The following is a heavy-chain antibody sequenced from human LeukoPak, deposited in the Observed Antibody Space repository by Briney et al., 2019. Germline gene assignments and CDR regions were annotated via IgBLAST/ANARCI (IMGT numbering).Heavy chain of an antibody. D-gene: IGHD3-22*01. CDR1: GFTFSNAW. V-gene: IGHV3-15*01. J-gene: IGHJ4*02. CDR3: TTDDEYYYDSSGYYFYSFGY. Sequence: GGSLRLSCAASGFTFSNAWMSWVRQAPGKGLEWVGRIKSKTDGGTTDYAAPVKGRFTISRDDSKNTLYLQMTSLKTEDTAVYYCTTDDEYYYDSSGYYFYSFGYWGQGTLVTVFS. CDR2: IKSKTDGGTT.